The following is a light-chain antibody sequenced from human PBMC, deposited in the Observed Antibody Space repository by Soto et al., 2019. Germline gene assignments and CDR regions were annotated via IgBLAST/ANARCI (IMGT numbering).Light chain of an antibody. CDR3: QQRSNWPPTWT. Sequence: EIVLTQSPATLSLSPGERATHSCRASQSVSSYLAWYQQKPGQAPRLLIYHASNRATGIPARFSGSGSGTDFTLTISSLEPEDFAVYYCQQRSNWPPTWTFGQGTKVEIK. V-gene: IGKV3-11*01. CDR2: HAS. CDR1: QSVSSY. J-gene: IGKJ1*01.